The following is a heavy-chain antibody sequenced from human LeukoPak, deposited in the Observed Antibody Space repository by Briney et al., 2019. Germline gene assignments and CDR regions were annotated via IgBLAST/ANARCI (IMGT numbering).Heavy chain of an antibody. D-gene: IGHD4-17*01. J-gene: IGHJ6*03. CDR2: IRYDGSNK. Sequence: GGSLRLSCAASGFNFNSYSMHWVRQAPGKGLEWVAFIRYDGSNKYYADSVKGRFTISRDNSKNTLYLQMNSLRAEDTAVYYCAKRGAVTTAADGRYYYYMDVWGKGTTVTISS. V-gene: IGHV3-30*02. CDR3: AKRGAVTTAADGRYYYYMDV. CDR1: GFNFNSYS.